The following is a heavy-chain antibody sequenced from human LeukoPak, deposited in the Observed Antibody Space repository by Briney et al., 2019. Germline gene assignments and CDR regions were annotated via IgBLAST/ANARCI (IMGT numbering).Heavy chain of an antibody. CDR1: GYTFTDYY. CDR3: ARALGNYYDSTVYQAY. CDR2: IKPMSGVT. V-gene: IGHV1-2*02. Sequence: ASLKVSCKTSGYTFTDYYIHWVRQAPGQGGEGMGWIKPMSGVTNYAQNFQGRFPLPSDPSVSTAYMDLSSLASGDTAVYYCARALGNYYDSTVYQAYWGQGQLVTVSS. J-gene: IGHJ4*02. D-gene: IGHD3-22*01.